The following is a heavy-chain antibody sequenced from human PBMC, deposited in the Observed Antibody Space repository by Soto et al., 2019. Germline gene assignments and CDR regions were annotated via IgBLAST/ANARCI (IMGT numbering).Heavy chain of an antibody. D-gene: IGHD2-2*01. CDR1: GFSIRSGGYF. CDR3: ARDPCSSTSCYASTYYYMDV. Sequence: PSETLSLTCAVSGFSIRSGGYFWGWIRQPPGKGLEWIGSIYYDGSTYYNPSLKSRVTMSVDTSKSQFSLRLSSVTAADTAVYYCARDPCSSTSCYASTYYYMDVWGKGTTVTVSS. V-gene: IGHV4-39*02. J-gene: IGHJ6*03. CDR2: IYYDGST.